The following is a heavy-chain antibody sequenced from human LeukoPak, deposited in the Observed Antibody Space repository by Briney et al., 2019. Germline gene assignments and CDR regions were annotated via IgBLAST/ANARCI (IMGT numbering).Heavy chain of an antibody. V-gene: IGHV3-49*03. J-gene: IGHJ1*01. CDR2: IRSKAYGGTT. CDR1: GFTFGDYA. CDR3: TRSPEIVVVIPGQH. Sequence: GGSLRLSCTASGFTFGDYAMSWFRQAPGKGLEWVGFIRSKAYGGTTEYAASVKGRFTISRDDSKSIAYLQMNSLKTEDTAVYYCTRSPEIVVVIPGQHWGQGTLVTVSS. D-gene: IGHD3-22*01.